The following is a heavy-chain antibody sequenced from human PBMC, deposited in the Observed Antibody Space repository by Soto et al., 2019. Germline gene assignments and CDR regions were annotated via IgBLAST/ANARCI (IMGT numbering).Heavy chain of an antibody. V-gene: IGHV4-59*01. CDR3: AAGSDHHKVGY. CDR1: GGSTSSSY. J-gene: IGHJ4*02. Sequence: QVRLQESGPGLVKPSETLSLTCTVSGGSTSSSYWNWVRQPPGKRPEWIGCIYYTGNTHYNPSLKSRVTISRDTSKNQFSLELTSVTAADTAMYFCAAGSDHHKVGYWGQGTLVTVS. CDR2: IYYTGNT.